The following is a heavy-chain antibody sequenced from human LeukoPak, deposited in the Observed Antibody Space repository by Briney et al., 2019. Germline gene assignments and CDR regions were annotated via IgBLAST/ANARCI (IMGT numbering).Heavy chain of an antibody. CDR2: VHYTGST. CDR1: GGSISSNNFY. Sequence: SETLSLTCSVSGGSISSNNFYWGWIRQPPGTGLEWIGSVHYTGSTYYNPSLKSRVTISVDTSKNQFSLKLGSVTAADTAVYYCARPYFYDATGPYDYWGQGTLVAVSA. D-gene: IGHD3-22*01. CDR3: ARPYFYDATGPYDY. J-gene: IGHJ4*02. V-gene: IGHV4-39*01.